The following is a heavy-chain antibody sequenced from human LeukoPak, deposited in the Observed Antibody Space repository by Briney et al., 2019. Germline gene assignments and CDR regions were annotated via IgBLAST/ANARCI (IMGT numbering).Heavy chain of an antibody. CDR3: ARHPPVYDSSGSPDY. J-gene: IGHJ4*02. Sequence: GESLKISCKGSGYSFTSYWIGWVRPMPGKGLEWMGIIYPGDSDTRYSPSFQGQVTISADKSISTAYLQWSSLKASDTAMYYCARHPPVYDSSGSPDYWGQGTLVTVSS. CDR2: IYPGDSDT. V-gene: IGHV5-51*01. CDR1: GYSFTSYW. D-gene: IGHD3-22*01.